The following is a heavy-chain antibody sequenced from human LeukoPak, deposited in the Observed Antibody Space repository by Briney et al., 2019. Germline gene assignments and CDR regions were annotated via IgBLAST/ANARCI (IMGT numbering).Heavy chain of an antibody. CDR2: VNPNSANT. CDR3: ATRVWLLNYGTDV. J-gene: IGHJ6*02. V-gene: IGHV1-8*01. Sequence: GASVKVSCKASGYTFTSYDINWVRQATGQGLEWMGWVNPNSANTAYAQKFQGRVTMTRNTSISTAYMELSSLRSEDTAVYYCATRVWLLNYGTDVWGQGTTVTVSS. CDR1: GYTFTSYD. D-gene: IGHD2-15*01.